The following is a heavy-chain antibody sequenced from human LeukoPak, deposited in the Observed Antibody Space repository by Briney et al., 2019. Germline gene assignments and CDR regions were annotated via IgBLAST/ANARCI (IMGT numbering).Heavy chain of an antibody. CDR3: ARHTSIGSSWYGLRGYYYGMDV. J-gene: IGHJ6*02. Sequence: SETLSLTCSVFGGSISSYYWSWIRQSPGKGLEWIGYIFHSGSINYNPSLKSRVTISIDTSKKQFSLKLSSVTAADTAVYYCARHTSIGSSWYGLRGYYYGMDVWGQGTTVTVSS. D-gene: IGHD6-13*01. V-gene: IGHV4-59*08. CDR2: IFHSGSI. CDR1: GGSISSYY.